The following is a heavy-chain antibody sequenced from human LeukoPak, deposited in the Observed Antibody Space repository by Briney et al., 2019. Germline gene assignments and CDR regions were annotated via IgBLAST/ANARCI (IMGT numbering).Heavy chain of an antibody. V-gene: IGHV4-59*01. CDR2: IYYSGST. CDR3: ARERLGYYDRSGLDY. J-gene: IGHJ4*02. CDR1: GGSICSYY. D-gene: IGHD3-22*01. Sequence: PSETLSLTCTVSGGSICSYYWNWIRQPPGKGLEWIGYIYYSGSTNYNPSLKSRVTTSVDTSKNQFSLKLSSVTAADTAVYYCARERLGYYDRSGLDYWGQGTLVTVSS.